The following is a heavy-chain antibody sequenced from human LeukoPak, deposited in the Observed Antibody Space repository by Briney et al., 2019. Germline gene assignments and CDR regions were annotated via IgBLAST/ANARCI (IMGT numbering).Heavy chain of an antibody. V-gene: IGHV4-39*07. Sequence: PSETLSFTCTVSCDSISSSSSYWGWIRQSPGEGLEWIGSIYYSGSTYYNPSLKSRVSISVDTSKNQFSLKLTSVTAADTAVYYCARAPEYGLYYFDYWGQGTLVTVSS. D-gene: IGHD1-14*01. CDR3: ARAPEYGLYYFDY. J-gene: IGHJ4*02. CDR1: CDSISSSSSY. CDR2: IYYSGST.